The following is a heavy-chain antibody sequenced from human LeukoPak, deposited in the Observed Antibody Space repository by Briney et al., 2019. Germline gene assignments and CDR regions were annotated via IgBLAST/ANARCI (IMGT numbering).Heavy chain of an antibody. J-gene: IGHJ5*02. CDR2: IYHSGST. CDR1: GGSISSNDW. D-gene: IGHD3-22*01. V-gene: IGHV4-4*02. CDR3: ARGDSSGFYNWFDP. Sequence: PSGTLSLTCAVSGGSISSNDWWTWVRQPPGKGLEWIGEIYHSGSTNYNPSLKSRLTISVDTSKNQFSLKLSSVTAADTAIYYCARGDSSGFYNWFDPWGQGILVTVSS.